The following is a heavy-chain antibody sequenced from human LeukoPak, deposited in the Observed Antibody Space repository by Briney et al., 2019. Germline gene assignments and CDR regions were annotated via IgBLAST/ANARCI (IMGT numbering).Heavy chain of an antibody. J-gene: IGHJ6*02. D-gene: IGHD3-9*01. CDR2: ISYDGSSK. V-gene: IGHV3-30*04. Sequence: GGSLRLSCAASGFTFSSYAMHWVRQAPGKGLEWVAVISYDGSSKYYADSVKGRFTISRDNSKNTLYLQMNSLRAEDTAVYYCARQKRPRYFDWFDYYYGMDVWGQGTTVTVSS. CDR3: ARQKRPRYFDWFDYYYGMDV. CDR1: GFTFSSYA.